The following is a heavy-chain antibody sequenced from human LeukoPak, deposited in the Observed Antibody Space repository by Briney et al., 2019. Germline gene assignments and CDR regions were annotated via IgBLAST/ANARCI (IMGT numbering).Heavy chain of an antibody. CDR2: IVVDSDNT. CDR1: GFSFTSRST. D-gene: IGHD6-13*01. Sequence: GASVKVSCKASGFSFTSRSTVQWVRQARGQRLKWIGWIVVDSDNTNYAENFQERVTITRDMSASTSYMELSSLRSEDTAVYFCAAPYTSSWFDLWGQGTLVTVSS. J-gene: IGHJ5*02. CDR3: AAPYTSSWFDL. V-gene: IGHV1-58*01.